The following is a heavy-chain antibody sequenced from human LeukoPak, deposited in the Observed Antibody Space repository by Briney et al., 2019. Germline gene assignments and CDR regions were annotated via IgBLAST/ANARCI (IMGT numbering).Heavy chain of an antibody. D-gene: IGHD6-19*01. CDR3: ARGTGYSSGWYGFLNPRYDY. CDR1: GYSISSGYY. CDR2: IYHSGRT. Sequence: SSETLSLTCTVSGYSISSGYYWGWIRQPPGKGLEWIGSIYHSGRTFYNPSLKSRVTISVDTSKNQFSLKLTSVTAADTAVYYCARGTGYSSGWYGFLNPRYDYWGQGTLVTVSS. J-gene: IGHJ4*02. V-gene: IGHV4-38-2*02.